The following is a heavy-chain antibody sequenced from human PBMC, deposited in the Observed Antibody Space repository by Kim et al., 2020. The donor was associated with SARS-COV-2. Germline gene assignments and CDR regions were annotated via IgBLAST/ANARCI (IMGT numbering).Heavy chain of an antibody. J-gene: IGHJ3*02. V-gene: IGHV1-69*01. Sequence: YTPQFQGRLTITADESTNTVYMELSSLRFEDTAVYYCATRLRPTVEAMLDIWGQGTMVSVSS. D-gene: IGHD1-26*01. CDR3: ATRLRPTVEAMLDI.